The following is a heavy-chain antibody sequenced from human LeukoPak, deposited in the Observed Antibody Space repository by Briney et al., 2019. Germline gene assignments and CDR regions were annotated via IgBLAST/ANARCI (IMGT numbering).Heavy chain of an antibody. CDR2: MNPNSGNT. J-gene: IGHJ4*02. D-gene: IGHD5-18*01. V-gene: IGHV1-8*02. CDR3: ARGRPKDTAMVPAVDY. Sequence: ASVKVSCKASGGTFSSYAISWVRQAPGQGLEWMGWMNPNSGNTGYAQKFQGRVTMTRNTSISTAYMELSSLRSEDTAVYYCARGRPKDTAMVPAVDYWGQGTLVTVSS. CDR1: GGTFSSYA.